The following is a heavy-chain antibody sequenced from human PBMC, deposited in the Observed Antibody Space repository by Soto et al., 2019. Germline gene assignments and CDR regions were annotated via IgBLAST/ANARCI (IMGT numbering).Heavy chain of an antibody. CDR1: GGSVSNYY. CDR3: ARHSYGGLDY. CDR2: IHSTGTT. V-gene: IGHV4-59*08. D-gene: IGHD4-17*01. J-gene: IGHJ4*02. Sequence: QVQLQESDPGLVKSSETLSLTCTVSGGSVSNYYWSWIRLPPGKGLEWIGYIHSTGTTNYNPSLKSRITISVDTSKDQLSLKVKSVTAADTAVYYCARHSYGGLDYWGQGTLVTVSS.